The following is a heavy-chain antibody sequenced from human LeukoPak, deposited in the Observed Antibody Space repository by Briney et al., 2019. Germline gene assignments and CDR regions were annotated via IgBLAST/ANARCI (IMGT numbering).Heavy chain of an antibody. V-gene: IGHV1-8*03. D-gene: IGHD6-19*01. Sequence: ASVKVSCKASGYTFTTYDINWVRQATGQGLEWMGCMNPNSGYTGYAQKFQGRVTITRDTSISTAYTELSSLRSEDTAVYYCARVAGSIDYCGQGTLVTVSS. CDR3: ARVAGSIDY. CDR1: GYTFTTYD. J-gene: IGHJ4*02. CDR2: MNPNSGYT.